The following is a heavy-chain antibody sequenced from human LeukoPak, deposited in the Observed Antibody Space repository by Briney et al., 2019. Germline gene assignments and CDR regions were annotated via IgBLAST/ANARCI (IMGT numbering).Heavy chain of an antibody. D-gene: IGHD1-14*01. Sequence: TSETLSLTCTVSGGSISSSYYYWGWIRQPPGKGLEWIGEINHSGSTNYNPSLKSRVTISVDTSKNQFSLKLSSVTAADTAVYYCARGGTRIPFDPWGQGTLVTVSS. V-gene: IGHV4-39*07. CDR3: ARGGTRIPFDP. CDR1: GGSISSSYYY. CDR2: INHSGST. J-gene: IGHJ5*02.